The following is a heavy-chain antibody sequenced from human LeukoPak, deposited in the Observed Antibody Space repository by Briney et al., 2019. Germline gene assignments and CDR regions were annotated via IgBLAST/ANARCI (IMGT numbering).Heavy chain of an antibody. CDR3: ATHNSGYDSGNDAFDI. V-gene: IGHV4-30-4*08. CDR2: IYYSGST. CDR1: GGSISSGDYY. Sequence: SQTLSPTCTVSGGSISSGDYYWSWIRQPPGKGLEWIWYIYYSGSTYYNPSLKSRVTISIDTSKNRFSLKLSSVTAADTAVYFCATHNSGYDSGNDAFDIWGQGTVVTVSS. D-gene: IGHD3-22*01. J-gene: IGHJ3*02.